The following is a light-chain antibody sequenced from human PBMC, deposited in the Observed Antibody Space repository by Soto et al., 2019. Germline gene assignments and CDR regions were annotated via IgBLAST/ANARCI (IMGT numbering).Light chain of an antibody. CDR1: QSVNNY. V-gene: IGKV3-20*01. J-gene: IGKJ1*01. Sequence: EIVLTQSPATLSLSPGQRATLSCRASQSVNNYLAWYQQKPGQAPRLLIYGASNRATGIPDRFSGSGSGTDFTLTISRLEPEDFAVYYCQQYGSSGTFGQGTKVDIK. CDR2: GAS. CDR3: QQYGSSGT.